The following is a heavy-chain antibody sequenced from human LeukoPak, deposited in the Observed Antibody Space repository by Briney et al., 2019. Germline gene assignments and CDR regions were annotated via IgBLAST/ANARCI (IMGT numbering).Heavy chain of an antibody. Sequence: GGSLRLSCAASGFTFSSYGMHWVRQAPGKGLEWVSAIIGSGGSTYYADAVKGRFTISRDNSKNMLYLRMNSLRVEDTAIYYCAKDRRIAAVGPRRTINSWFDPWGQGTLVTVSS. V-gene: IGHV3-23*01. CDR2: IIGSGGST. J-gene: IGHJ5*02. CDR1: GFTFSSYG. D-gene: IGHD6-13*01. CDR3: AKDRRIAAVGPRRTINSWFDP.